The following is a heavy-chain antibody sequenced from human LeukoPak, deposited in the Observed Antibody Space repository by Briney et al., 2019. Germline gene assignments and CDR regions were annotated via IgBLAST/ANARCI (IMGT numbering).Heavy chain of an antibody. J-gene: IGHJ3*02. CDR3: ARAEDYYDSSGYLAAPNDAFDI. D-gene: IGHD3-22*01. V-gene: IGHV1-69*05. Sequence: SVKVSCKASGGTFSSYAISWVRQAPGQGLEWMGGIIPIFGTANYAQKFQGRVTITTDESTSTAYMELSSLRSEDTAVYYCARAEDYYDSSGYLAAPNDAFDIWGQGTMVTVSS. CDR2: IIPIFGTA. CDR1: GGTFSSYA.